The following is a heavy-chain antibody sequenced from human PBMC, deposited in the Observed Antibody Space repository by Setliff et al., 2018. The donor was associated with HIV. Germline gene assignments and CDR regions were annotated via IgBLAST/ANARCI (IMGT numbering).Heavy chain of an antibody. CDR2: INHSGST. J-gene: IGHJ2*01. Sequence: SETLSLTCAVYGGSFSGNYWSWIRQPPGKGLEWIGEINHSGSTNYNPSLKSRVIISVDLSKNQFSLKLSSVTAADTAVYYCARGSGYPWYFDLWGRGTLVTVSS. D-gene: IGHD3-22*01. CDR1: GGSFSGNY. V-gene: IGHV4-34*01. CDR3: ARGSGYPWYFDL.